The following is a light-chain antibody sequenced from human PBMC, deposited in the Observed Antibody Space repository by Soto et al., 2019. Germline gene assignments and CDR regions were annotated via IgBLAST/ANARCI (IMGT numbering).Light chain of an antibody. CDR2: RAS. CDR3: QHYSSTVIT. V-gene: IGKV3-20*01. J-gene: IGKJ5*01. CDR1: QSVTNNY. Sequence: ENVLTQSPGTLSLSPGERATLSCRASQSVTNNYVAWYQQKPGQAPRLLIYRASTRATGIADRFSGSGSGTDFTLSISRLEPQDFAVYYCQHYSSTVITFGQGTRLEIK.